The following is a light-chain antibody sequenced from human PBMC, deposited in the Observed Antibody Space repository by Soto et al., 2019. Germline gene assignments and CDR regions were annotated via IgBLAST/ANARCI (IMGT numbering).Light chain of an antibody. CDR3: QQRSNWPA. V-gene: IGKV3-11*01. CDR1: QSASSS. Sequence: EIVLTQSPATLSLSPGEGATRTCRASQSASSSLAWYQQKSGQAPRLLIYDASIRATGIPARFSGSGSGTDFTLTISSLEPEDFAVYYCQQRSNWPAFGGGTKVEIK. CDR2: DAS. J-gene: IGKJ4*01.